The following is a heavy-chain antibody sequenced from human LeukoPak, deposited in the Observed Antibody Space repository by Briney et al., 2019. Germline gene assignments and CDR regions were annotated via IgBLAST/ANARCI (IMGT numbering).Heavy chain of an antibody. CDR3: ARESDGWYMRYFDY. V-gene: IGHV3-21*01. Sequence: PGGSLRLSCAASGFTFSSYSMNWVRQAPGKGLEWVSSISSSSSYIYYADSVKGRFTISRDNAKNSLYLQMNSLRAEDTAVYYCARESDGWYMRYFDYWGQGTLVTVSS. CDR2: ISSSSSYI. D-gene: IGHD6-19*01. CDR1: GFTFSSYS. J-gene: IGHJ4*02.